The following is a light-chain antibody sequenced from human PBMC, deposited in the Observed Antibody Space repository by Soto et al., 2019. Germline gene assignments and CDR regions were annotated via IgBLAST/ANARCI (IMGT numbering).Light chain of an antibody. CDR3: CSYTGSLTLL. Sequence: QSALTQPASVSGSPGQSITISFTGSSSDVGGYDYVSWYQQHPGKAPKLMIYEVSNRPSGVSNRFSGSKSGNTASLTISGLQAEDEADYYCCSYTGSLTLLFGGGTKLPVL. CDR2: EVS. CDR1: SSDVGGYDY. J-gene: IGLJ2*01. V-gene: IGLV2-14*01.